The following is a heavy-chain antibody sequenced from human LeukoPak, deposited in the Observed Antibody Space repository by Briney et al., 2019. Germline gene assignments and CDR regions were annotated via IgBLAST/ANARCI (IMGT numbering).Heavy chain of an antibody. CDR1: RFTFSSYG. CDR2: ISYDGSNK. J-gene: IGHJ6*02. D-gene: IGHD4-17*01. Sequence: GRSLRLSCAASRFTFSSYGMHWVRQAPGKGLEWVAVISYDGSNKYYADSVKGRFTISRDNSKNTLYLQMNSLRAEDTAVYYCAKDNRRYGDPILGNYYGMDVWGQGTTVTVSS. CDR3: AKDNRRYGDPILGNYYGMDV. V-gene: IGHV3-30*18.